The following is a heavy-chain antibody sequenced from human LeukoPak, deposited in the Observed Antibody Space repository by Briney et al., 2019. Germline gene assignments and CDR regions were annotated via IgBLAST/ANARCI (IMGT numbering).Heavy chain of an antibody. V-gene: IGHV3-30-3*01. J-gene: IGHJ3*02. D-gene: IGHD1-14*01. Sequence: GALRLSCAASGFTFSSYAMHWVRQAPGKGLEWVAVISYDGSNKYYADSVKGRFTISRDNSKNTLYLQMNSLRAKDTAVYYCARVRTGAFDIWGQGTMVTVSS. CDR2: ISYDGSNK. CDR3: ARVRTGAFDI. CDR1: GFTFSSYA.